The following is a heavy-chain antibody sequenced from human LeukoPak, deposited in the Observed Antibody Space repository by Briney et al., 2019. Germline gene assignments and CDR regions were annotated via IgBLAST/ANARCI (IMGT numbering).Heavy chain of an antibody. CDR1: GYTFTSYA. CDR2: INAGNGNT. V-gene: IGHV1-3*01. D-gene: IGHD5-18*01. Sequence: ASVKVSCKASGYTFTSYAMHWVRLAPGQRLEWMGWINAGNGNTKYSQKFQGRVTITRDTSASTAYMELSSLRSEDTAVYYCATDTATQGSDYWGQGTLVTVSS. J-gene: IGHJ4*02. CDR3: ATDTATQGSDY.